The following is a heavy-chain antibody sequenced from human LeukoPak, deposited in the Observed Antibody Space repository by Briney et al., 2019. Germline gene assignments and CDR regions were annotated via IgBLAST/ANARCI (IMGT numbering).Heavy chain of an antibody. CDR1: GYTLTELS. J-gene: IGHJ4*02. V-gene: IGHV1-24*01. Sequence: ASVKVSCKVSGYTLTELSMHWVRQAPGKGLEWMGGFDPEDGETIYAQKFQGRVTMTEDTSTDTAYMELSSLRSEDTAVYYCATGGYCSGGSCYLLDYWGQGTLVTVSS. D-gene: IGHD2-15*01. CDR3: ATGGYCSGGSCYLLDY. CDR2: FDPEDGET.